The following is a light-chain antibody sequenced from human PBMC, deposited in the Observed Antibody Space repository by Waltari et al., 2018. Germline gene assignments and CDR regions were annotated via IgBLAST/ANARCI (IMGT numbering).Light chain of an antibody. V-gene: IGLV1-47*01. CDR3: AAWDDSLSGRVM. J-gene: IGLJ2*01. CDR2: MNQ. CDR1: APHPGRQY. Sequence: QSVLTQPASASGAPGQRVTIPCSGSAPHPGRQYVFWYRQPPGTAPTLLTYMNQKRPSGVPDRFSGSQSGTSASLAISGLRSEDEADYYCAAWDDSLSGRVMIGGGTKLTVL.